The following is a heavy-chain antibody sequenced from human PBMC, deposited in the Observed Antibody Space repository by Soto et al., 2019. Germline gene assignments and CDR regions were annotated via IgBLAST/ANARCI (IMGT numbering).Heavy chain of an antibody. CDR2: ISGSGGST. D-gene: IGHD3-9*01. CDR3: AKSRIYDILTGYLDY. J-gene: IGHJ4*02. V-gene: IGHV3-23*01. Sequence: HPGGSLRLSCAASGFTFSSYAMSWVRQAPGKGLEWVSAISGSGGSTYYADSVKGRFTISRDNSKNTLYLQMNSLRAEDTAVYYCAKSRIYDILTGYLDYWGQGTLVTVSS. CDR1: GFTFSSYA.